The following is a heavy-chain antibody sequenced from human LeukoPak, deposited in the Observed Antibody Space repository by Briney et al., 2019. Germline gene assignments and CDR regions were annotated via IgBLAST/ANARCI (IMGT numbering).Heavy chain of an antibody. J-gene: IGHJ5*02. CDR3: ARDVPHNWFDT. CDR1: GLTFGNNW. CDR2: INSDGGGA. Sequence: GGSLRLSCAASGLTFGNNWMHWVRQGPGKGLVWISRINSDGGGAIYADPVKGRFTVSRDNAKNTLYLQMNSLRAEDTAVYYCARDVPHNWFDTWGQGTLVTVSS. V-gene: IGHV3-74*01.